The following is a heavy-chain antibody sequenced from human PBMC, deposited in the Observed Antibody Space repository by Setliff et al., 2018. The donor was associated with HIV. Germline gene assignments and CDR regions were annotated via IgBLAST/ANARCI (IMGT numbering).Heavy chain of an antibody. CDR3: ASLDGSESPYIYYYYMDV. CDR1: GGSISTSRYY. Sequence: SETLSLTCTVSGGSISTSRYYWGWIRQPPGKGLEWIGSINYRGNTYYNPSLKSRAAISVDTSKNQISLKLSYVTAADTAVYCCASLDGSESPYIYYYYMDVWGKGTAVTVSS. V-gene: IGHV4-39*01. D-gene: IGHD3-10*01. CDR2: INYRGNT. J-gene: IGHJ6*03.